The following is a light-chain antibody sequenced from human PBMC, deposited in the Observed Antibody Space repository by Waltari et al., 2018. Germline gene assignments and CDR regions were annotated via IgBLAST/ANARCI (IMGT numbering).Light chain of an antibody. Sequence: QSALTQPASVPGSPGQSITISCIGTSSDIGVYTSVSWYQQHPGKAPKGMIYDVTKRPSGVSNRFSGSKSSSTASLTISGLQAEGEADYYCSSYTSSNTWVFGGWTKLTVL. CDR3: SSYTSSNTWV. CDR2: DVT. CDR1: SSDIGVYTS. V-gene: IGLV2-14*01. J-gene: IGLJ3*02.